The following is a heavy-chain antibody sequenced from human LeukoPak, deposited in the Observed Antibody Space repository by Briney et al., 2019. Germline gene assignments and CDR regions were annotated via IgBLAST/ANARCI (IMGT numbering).Heavy chain of an antibody. J-gene: IGHJ6*03. D-gene: IGHD4-23*01. CDR2: ISGSGGST. CDR1: GFTFSSYA. CDR3: AKRGFGGNSRDFHYYMDV. V-gene: IGHV3-23*01. Sequence: PGGSLRLSCAASGFTFSSYAMSWVRQAPGKGLEWVSAISGSGGSTYYADSVKGRFTISRDNSKNTLYLQMNSLRAEDTAVYYCAKRGFGGNSRDFHYYMDVWGKGTTVTVSS.